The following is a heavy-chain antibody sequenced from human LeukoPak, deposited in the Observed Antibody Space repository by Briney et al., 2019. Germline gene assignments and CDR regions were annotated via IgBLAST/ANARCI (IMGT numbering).Heavy chain of an antibody. CDR3: AKWRQDYYDSSTYYYDGFDI. CDR2: ISYDGSNK. Sequence: GGSLRLSCAASGFTFSSYGMHWVRQAPGKGLEWVAVISYDGSNKDYADSVKGRFTISRDNSKNTPYLQMNSLRAEDTAVYYCAKWRQDYYDSSTYYYDGFDIWGQGTRVTVSS. J-gene: IGHJ3*02. CDR1: GFTFSSYG. D-gene: IGHD3-22*01. V-gene: IGHV3-30*18.